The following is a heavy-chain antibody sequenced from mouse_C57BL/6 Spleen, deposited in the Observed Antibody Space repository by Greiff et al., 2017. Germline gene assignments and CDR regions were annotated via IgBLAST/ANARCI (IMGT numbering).Heavy chain of an antibody. D-gene: IGHD1-1*01. CDR3: ARRSTVVGFDY. CDR1: GYTFTSYW. Sequence: QVQLQQPGAELVKPGASVKLSCKASGYTFTSYWMQWVKQRPGQGLEWIGEIDPSDSYTNYNQKFKGKATLTVDTSSSTAYMQLSSLTSEDSAVYYCARRSTVVGFDYWGQGTTLTVSS. J-gene: IGHJ2*01. V-gene: IGHV1-50*01. CDR2: IDPSDSYT.